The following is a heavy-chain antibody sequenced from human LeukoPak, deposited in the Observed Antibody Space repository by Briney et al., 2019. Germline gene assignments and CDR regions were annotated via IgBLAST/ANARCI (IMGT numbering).Heavy chain of an antibody. J-gene: IGHJ1*01. V-gene: IGHV4-34*01. CDR1: GGSFSGYY. CDR2: INHSGST. CDR3: ARGPRSIVVVPAAIVEYFQH. D-gene: IGHD2-2*02. Sequence: KPSETLSLTCAVYGGSFSGYYWSWIRQPPGKGLEWIGEINHSGSTNYNPSLKSRVTISVDTSKNQFSLKLSSVTAADTAVYYCARGPRSIVVVPAAIVEYFQHWGQGTLVTVSS.